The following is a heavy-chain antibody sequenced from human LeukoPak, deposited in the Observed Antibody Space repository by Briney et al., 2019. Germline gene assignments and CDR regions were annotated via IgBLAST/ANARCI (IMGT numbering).Heavy chain of an antibody. Sequence: RASVKVSCTASGFTFTNSAVQWVRQARGQRLEWIGWIAVGTGNTNYAQKFQERVTITRDMSTSTAYMELSSLRSGDTAVYYCAADGYSYGGGAYYYFGTDVWGQGTTVTVSS. V-gene: IGHV1-58*01. CDR1: GFTFTNSA. J-gene: IGHJ6*02. D-gene: IGHD5-18*01. CDR2: IAVGTGNT. CDR3: AADGYSYGGGAYYYFGTDV.